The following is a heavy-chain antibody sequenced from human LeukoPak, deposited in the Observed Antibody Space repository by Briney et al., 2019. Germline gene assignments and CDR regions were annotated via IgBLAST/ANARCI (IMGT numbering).Heavy chain of an antibody. Sequence: GASVKVSCKASGYTFTGYYMHWVRQAPGQGLEWMGWVNPSSGGTNYAQKFQGRVTMTRDTSISTAYMELSRLRSDDTAVYYCARCPSRGEQRDFDYWGQGTPVTVSS. CDR2: VNPSSGGT. V-gene: IGHV1-2*02. CDR1: GYTFTGYY. D-gene: IGHD3-10*01. J-gene: IGHJ4*02. CDR3: ARCPSRGEQRDFDY.